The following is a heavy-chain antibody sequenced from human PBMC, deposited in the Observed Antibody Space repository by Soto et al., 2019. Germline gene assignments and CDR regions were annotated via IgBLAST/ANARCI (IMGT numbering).Heavy chain of an antibody. J-gene: IGHJ4*02. CDR3: ARGPWCSSTSCYAGNNDY. D-gene: IGHD2-2*01. CDR1: GGSFSGYY. Sequence: QVQLQQWGAGLLKPSETLSLTCAVYGGSFSGYYWSWIRQPPGKGLEWIGEINHSGSTNYNPSLKSRVTISVDPSKNQFSLKLSSVTAADTAVYYCARGPWCSSTSCYAGNNDYWGQGTLVTVSS. V-gene: IGHV4-34*01. CDR2: INHSGST.